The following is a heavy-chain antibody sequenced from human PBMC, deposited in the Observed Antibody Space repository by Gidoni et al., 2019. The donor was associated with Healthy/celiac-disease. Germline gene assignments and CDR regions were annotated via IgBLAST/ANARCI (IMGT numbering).Heavy chain of an antibody. V-gene: IGHV3-43D*04. CDR2: MSWDGGST. Sequence: EVQLVESGGVVVQPGGSLRISCAASGFPFGDYAMHWVRQAPGKGLGWVSLMSWDGGSTYYADSVKGRFTIARDNSKNALYLQMNSLRAEDTALYYCAKDKRFGYSYGYYDYWGQGTLVTVSS. CDR1: GFPFGDYA. D-gene: IGHD5-18*01. CDR3: AKDKRFGYSYGYYDY. J-gene: IGHJ4*02.